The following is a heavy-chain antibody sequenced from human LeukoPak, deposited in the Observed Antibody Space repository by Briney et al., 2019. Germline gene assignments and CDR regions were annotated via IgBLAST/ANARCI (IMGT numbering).Heavy chain of an antibody. V-gene: IGHV3-23*01. CDR2: VSGSGGST. CDR1: AFAFRPYA. J-gene: IGHJ4*02. CDR3: AKGAASRGYTYVAN. D-gene: IGHD5-18*01. Sequence: GGSLRLSCAASAFAFRPYAMIWVRQAPGKGLEWVSTVSGSGGSTYYADSVKGRFTISRDNSNNTLYLEMNSLRAEDTAVYYCAKGAASRGYTYVANWGQGTLVTVSS.